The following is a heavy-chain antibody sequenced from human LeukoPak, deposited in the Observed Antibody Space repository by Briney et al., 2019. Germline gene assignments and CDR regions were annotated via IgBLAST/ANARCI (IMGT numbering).Heavy chain of an antibody. V-gene: IGHV4-30-4*01. J-gene: IGHJ4*02. CDR3: ARTRDLGPDY. CDR2: ISYSGGT. Sequence: SETLSLTCTVSGGSISTGGYYWSWIRQPPGKGLEWIGYISYSGGTYYNPSLKSRVSISVDTSKSQFSLQLNSVTPEDTAVYYCARTRDLGPDYWGQGTLVTVSS. CDR1: GGSISTGGYY. D-gene: IGHD1-26*01.